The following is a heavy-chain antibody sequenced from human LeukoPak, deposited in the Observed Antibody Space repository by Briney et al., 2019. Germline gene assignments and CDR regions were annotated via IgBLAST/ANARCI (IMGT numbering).Heavy chain of an antibody. CDR3: ARDLPPSNYYYYYGMDV. V-gene: IGHV1-69*04. J-gene: IGHJ6*02. D-gene: IGHD4-11*01. Sequence: SVKVSCKASGGTFSSYAISWVRQAPGQGLEWMGRIIPILGIANYAQKFQGRVTITADKSTSTAYMELSSLRSEDTTVYYCARDLPPSNYYYYYGMDVWGQGTTVTVSS. CDR2: IIPILGIA. CDR1: GGTFSSYA.